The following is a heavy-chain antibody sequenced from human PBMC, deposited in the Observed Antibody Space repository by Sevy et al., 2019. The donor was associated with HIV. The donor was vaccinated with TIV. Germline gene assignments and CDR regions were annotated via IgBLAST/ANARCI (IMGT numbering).Heavy chain of an antibody. CDR3: ARDLYYDSSGLDY. J-gene: IGHJ4*02. CDR1: GFTVSSNY. Sequence: GGSLRLSCAASGFTVSSNYMSWVRQAPGKGLEWVSVIYSDGSTYYADSVKGRFTISRDNSKNTLYLQMNSLRAEDTAVYYCARDLYYDSSGLDYWGQGTLVTVSS. CDR2: IYSDGST. V-gene: IGHV3-66*01. D-gene: IGHD3-22*01.